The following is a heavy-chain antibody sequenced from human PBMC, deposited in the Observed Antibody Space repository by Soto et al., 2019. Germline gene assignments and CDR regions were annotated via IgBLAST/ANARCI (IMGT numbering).Heavy chain of an antibody. CDR3: AKSTALYCSGGSCYLGAFDI. D-gene: IGHD2-15*01. Sequence: EVQLLESGGGLVQPGGSLRLSCAASGFTFSSYAMSWVRQAPGKGLEWVSAISGSGGSTYYADSVKGRFTISRDNSKNTLYLQMNSLRAEDTAVYYCAKSTALYCSGGSCYLGAFDIWAKGQWSPSLQ. CDR2: ISGSGGST. CDR1: GFTFSSYA. J-gene: IGHJ3*02. V-gene: IGHV3-23*01.